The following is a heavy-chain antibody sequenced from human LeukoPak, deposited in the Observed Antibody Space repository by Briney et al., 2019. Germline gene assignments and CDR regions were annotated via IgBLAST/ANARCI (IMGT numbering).Heavy chain of an antibody. CDR3: AELGITMIGGV. J-gene: IGHJ6*04. D-gene: IGHD3-10*02. V-gene: IGHV3-7*01. Sequence: PGGSLRLSCAASGFTFSTYWMSWVRQAPGEGLGWVANIKQDGSEKYYVGSVKGRFTISRDNTKNSLYLQMNSLRAEDAAVYYCAELGITMIGGVWGKGTTVTISS. CDR2: IKQDGSEK. CDR1: GFTFSTYW.